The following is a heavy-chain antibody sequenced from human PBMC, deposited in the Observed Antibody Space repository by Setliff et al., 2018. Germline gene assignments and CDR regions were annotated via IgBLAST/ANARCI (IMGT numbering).Heavy chain of an antibody. CDR2: VNSDGSST. J-gene: IGHJ3*02. CDR1: GFTFSSYS. Sequence: AGGSLRLSCAASGFTFSSYSMNWVRQAPGKGLVWVSRVNSDGSSTTYADSVKGRFTMSRDNANNALYLQMNSLTAEDTAVYYCAREMEAAGQRAFDIWGQGTMVTVSS. D-gene: IGHD6-13*01. CDR3: AREMEAAGQRAFDI. V-gene: IGHV3-74*01.